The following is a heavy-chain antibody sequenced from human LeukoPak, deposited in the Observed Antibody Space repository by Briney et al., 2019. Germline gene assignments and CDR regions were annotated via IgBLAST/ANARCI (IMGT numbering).Heavy chain of an antibody. CDR1: GGSISSGGYY. J-gene: IGHJ3*02. CDR3: ARSDSRREAFDI. V-gene: IGHV4-31*03. Sequence: SQTLSLTCTVSGGSISSGGYYWSWIRQHPGKGLEWIGYIYYSGSTYYNPSPKSRVTISIDTSKNQFSLRLSSVTAADTAVFYCARSDSRREAFDIWGQGTMVTVSS. CDR2: IYYSGST. D-gene: IGHD3-22*01.